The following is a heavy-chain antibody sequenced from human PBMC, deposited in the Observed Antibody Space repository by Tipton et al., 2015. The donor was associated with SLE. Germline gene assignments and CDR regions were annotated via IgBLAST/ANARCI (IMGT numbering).Heavy chain of an antibody. D-gene: IGHD3-3*01. J-gene: IGHJ4*02. CDR1: GFAFNTAW. CDR3: TSEFSFFGVGYYFDY. V-gene: IGHV3-15*01. CDR2: IKSKTDGGST. Sequence: SLRLSCAASGFAFNTAWMRWVRQAPGKGLEWVGRIKSKTDGGSTDYAAPVKGRFTISRDDSKNTLYLQMNSLKTEDTAVYYCTSEFSFFGVGYYFDYWGQGTLVTVSS.